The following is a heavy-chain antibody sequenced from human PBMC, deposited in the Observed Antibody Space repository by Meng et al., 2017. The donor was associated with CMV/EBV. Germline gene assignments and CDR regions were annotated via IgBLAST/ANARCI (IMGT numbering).Heavy chain of an antibody. V-gene: IGHV4-34*01. D-gene: IGHD2-2*01. CDR1: GGSFSGYY. J-gene: IGHJ4*02. CDR3: ARLSEIVVPAARGFKDY. Sequence: SETLSLTCAVYGGSFSGYYWSWIRQPPGKGLEWIGEINHSGSTNYNPSLKSRVTISIDTSKNQFPLKLSTMTAADTAVYYCARLSEIVVPAARGFKDYWGQGTLVTVSS. CDR2: INHSGST.